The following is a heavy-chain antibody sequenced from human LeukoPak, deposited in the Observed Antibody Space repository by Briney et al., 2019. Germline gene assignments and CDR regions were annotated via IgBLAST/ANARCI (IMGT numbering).Heavy chain of an antibody. Sequence: SETLSLTCTVSAGSINNYYWSWIRQPPGKGLEWIGYIYYSGSTNYNPSLKSRVTISVDTSKNQFSLKLSSVTAADTAVYYCARAHGYCSSTSCYMDAFDIWGQGTMVTVSS. CDR2: IYYSGST. J-gene: IGHJ3*02. V-gene: IGHV4-59*01. D-gene: IGHD2-2*02. CDR1: AGSINNYY. CDR3: ARAHGYCSSTSCYMDAFDI.